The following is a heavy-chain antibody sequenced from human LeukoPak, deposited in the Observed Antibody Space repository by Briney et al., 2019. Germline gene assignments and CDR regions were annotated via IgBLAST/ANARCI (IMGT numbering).Heavy chain of an antibody. CDR1: GFTFSSYW. CDR3: AKDERLVATSRAAANDY. CDR2: IKQDGSEK. V-gene: IGHV3-7*03. D-gene: IGHD5-12*01. J-gene: IGHJ4*02. Sequence: GSLRLSCAASGFTFSSYWMSWVRQAPGKGLEWVANIKQDGSEKYYVDSVKGRFTISRDNAKNSLYLQMNSLRAEDTAVYYCAKDERLVATSRAAANDYWGQGTLVTVSS.